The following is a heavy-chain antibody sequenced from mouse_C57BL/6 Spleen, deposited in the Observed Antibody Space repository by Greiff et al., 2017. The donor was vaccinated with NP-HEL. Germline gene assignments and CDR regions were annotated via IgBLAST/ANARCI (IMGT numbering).Heavy chain of an antibody. D-gene: IGHD1-1*01. Sequence: QVQLQQSGAELVKPGASVKISCKASGYAFSSYWMNWVKQRPGKGLEWIGQIYPGDGATNYNGKFKGKATLTADKSSSTAYMHLSSLTCEDAAVYFCARDCGSSYDWYFGVWGTGTTVTVAS. CDR3: ARDCGSSYDWYFGV. J-gene: IGHJ1*03. CDR1: GYAFSSYW. CDR2: IYPGDGAT. V-gene: IGHV1-80*01.